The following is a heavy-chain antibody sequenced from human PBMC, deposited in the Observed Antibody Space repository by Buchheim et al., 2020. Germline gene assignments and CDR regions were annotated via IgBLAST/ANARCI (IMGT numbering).Heavy chain of an antibody. D-gene: IGHD4-17*01. Sequence: QVQLVESGGGVVQPGRSLRLSCAASGFSFSSYAMHWVRRAPGKGLEWVAVISFDGDNMNYADSVKGRFTISRDNSKNTLFLELNSLRAEDTAVYYCASPAGYAYGDSSLDSWGQGTL. V-gene: IGHV3-30*03. J-gene: IGHJ4*02. CDR1: GFSFSSYA. CDR2: ISFDGDNM. CDR3: ASPAGYAYGDSSLDS.